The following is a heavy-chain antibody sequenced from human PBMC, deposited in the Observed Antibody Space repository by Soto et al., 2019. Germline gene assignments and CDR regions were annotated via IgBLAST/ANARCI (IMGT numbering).Heavy chain of an antibody. J-gene: IGHJ4*02. D-gene: IGHD3-22*01. CDR3: VRSAFGYYDTSGYPLTDS. CDR2: MDYNGNS. CDR1: CGSISSSNYH. V-gene: IGHV4-39*01. Sequence: SETLSLTCTVSCGSISSSNYHWGWIRQPPGEGLEWIGSMDYNGNSYQNPSLKSRVTLSVDTSKSQFSLKLRSVTAADTAVYFCVRSAFGYYDTSGYPLTDSWGQGTLVTVSS.